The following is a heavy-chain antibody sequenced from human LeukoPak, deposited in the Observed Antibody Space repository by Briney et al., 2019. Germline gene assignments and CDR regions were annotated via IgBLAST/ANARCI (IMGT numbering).Heavy chain of an antibody. CDR2: FDPEDGET. D-gene: IGHD3-16*01. CDR3: ATQASPSMIYDGGYYFDY. J-gene: IGHJ4*02. Sequence: GASVKVSCKVSGYTLTELSMHWVRQAPGKGLEWMGGFDPEDGETIYAQKFQGRVTMTEDTSTDTAYMELSSLRSEDTAVYYCATQASPSMIYDGGYYFDYWGQGTLVTVSS. V-gene: IGHV1-24*01. CDR1: GYTLTELS.